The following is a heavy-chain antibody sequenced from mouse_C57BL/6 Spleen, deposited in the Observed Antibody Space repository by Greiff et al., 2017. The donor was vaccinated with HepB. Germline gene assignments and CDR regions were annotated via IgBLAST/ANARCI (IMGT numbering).Heavy chain of an antibody. CDR1: GFTFTDYY. CDR3: ARYNYGSSYRYFDV. J-gene: IGHJ1*03. V-gene: IGHV7-3*01. CDR2: IRNKANGYTT. Sequence: VQLQESGGGLVQPGGSLSLSCAASGFTFTDYYMSWVRQPPGKALEWLGFIRNKANGYTTEYSASVKGRFTISRDNSQSILYLQMNALRAEDSATYYCARYNYGSSYRYFDVWGTGTTVTVSS. D-gene: IGHD1-1*01.